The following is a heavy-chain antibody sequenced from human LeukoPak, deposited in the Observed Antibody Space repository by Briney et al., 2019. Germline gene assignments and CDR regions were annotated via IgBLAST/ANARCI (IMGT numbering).Heavy chain of an antibody. V-gene: IGHV3-48*04. J-gene: IGHJ4*02. CDR1: GFTFSSYS. Sequence: GGSLRLSCAASGFTFSSYSVNWVRQAPGMGLEWVSFISSSSITIYYADSVKGRFSISRDNAEKSLYLQMNSLRAEDTAVYYCARDRGGSYSAIDYWGQGTLVTVSS. CDR2: ISSSSITI. D-gene: IGHD2-15*01. CDR3: ARDRGGSYSAIDY.